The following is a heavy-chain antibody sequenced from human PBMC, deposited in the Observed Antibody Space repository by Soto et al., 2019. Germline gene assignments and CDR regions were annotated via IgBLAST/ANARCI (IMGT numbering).Heavy chain of an antibody. CDR2: IYYSGST. Sequence: PSETLSLTCTVSGGSISSSSYYWGWIRQPPGKGQEWIGSIYYSGSTYYNPSLKSRVTISVDTSKNQFSLKLSSVTAADTAVYYCARLCGITIFGVVGGAACWFDPWGQGTLVTVSS. CDR1: GGSISSSSYY. V-gene: IGHV4-39*01. CDR3: ARLCGITIFGVVGGAACWFDP. J-gene: IGHJ5*02. D-gene: IGHD3-3*01.